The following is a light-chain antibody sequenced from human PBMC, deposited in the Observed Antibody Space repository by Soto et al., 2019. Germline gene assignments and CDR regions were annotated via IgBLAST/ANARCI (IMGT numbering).Light chain of an antibody. CDR2: EVS. J-gene: IGLJ2*01. V-gene: IGLV2-14*01. CDR3: SSYTNSSTLVG. CDR1: SSDVGGYNF. Sequence: QSALTPPASVSGSPGQSITFSCTGTSSDVGGYNFVSWYQHHPGKAPKLIIYEVSNRPSGVSNRFSASKSGNTASLTISGLQAEDEADYYCSSYTNSSTLVGFGGGTKLTVL.